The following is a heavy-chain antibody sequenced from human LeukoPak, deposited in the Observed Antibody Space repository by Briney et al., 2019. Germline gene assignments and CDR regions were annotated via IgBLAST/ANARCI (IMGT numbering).Heavy chain of an antibody. V-gene: IGHV3-48*03. CDR2: ISSSDSTI. CDR3: ARGGGYNP. D-gene: IGHD5-24*01. J-gene: IGHJ4*02. Sequence: GGSLRLXCAASGFTFSSYEMNWVRQAPGKGLEWVSYISSSDSTIYYADSVKGRFTISRDNAKNSLYLQMNSLRAEDTAVYYCARGGGYNPWGQGTLVTVSS. CDR1: GFTFSSYE.